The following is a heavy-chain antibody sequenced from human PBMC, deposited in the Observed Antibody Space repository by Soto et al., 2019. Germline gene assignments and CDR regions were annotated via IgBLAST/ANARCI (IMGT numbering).Heavy chain of an antibody. CDR1: GYPFSENH. Sequence: QVQLVQSGADVRKTGASVKVSCKASGYPFSENHIHWVRQAPGQGLEWMGWLNPYSGATKYAPKFQGRVTMTRDTSISTSYMEVNGLNSDDTAFSYCATARRGTVSLLADGGQGTLVTVSS. D-gene: IGHD4-4*01. CDR3: ATARRGTVSLLAD. V-gene: IGHV1-2*02. CDR2: LNPYSGAT. J-gene: IGHJ4*01.